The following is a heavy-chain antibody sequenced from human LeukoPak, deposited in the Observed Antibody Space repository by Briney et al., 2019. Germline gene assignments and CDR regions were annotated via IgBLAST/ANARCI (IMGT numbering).Heavy chain of an antibody. J-gene: IGHJ4*02. CDR3: ARGGVIVATIGDDY. CDR2: ISYDGSNK. Sequence: GGSLRLSCAASGFTFSSYAMHWVRQAPGKGLEWVAVISYDGSNKYYADSVKGQFTISRDNSKNTLYLQMNSLRAEDTAVYYCARGGVIVATIGDDYWGQGTLVTVSS. CDR1: GFTFSSYA. D-gene: IGHD5-12*01. V-gene: IGHV3-30-3*01.